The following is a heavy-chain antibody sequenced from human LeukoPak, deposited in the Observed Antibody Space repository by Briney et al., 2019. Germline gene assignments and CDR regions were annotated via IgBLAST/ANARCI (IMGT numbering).Heavy chain of an antibody. D-gene: IGHD2-15*01. CDR1: GFTFSSYG. CDR2: IWFDGSNK. Sequence: GGSLRLSCAASGFTFSSYGMHWVRQAPGKGLEWVAVIWFDGSNKYYADSVKGRFTISRDNAKNSLFLQMNSLRDEDTAVYYCASDSPGYDSGSYFAYWGQGTLVTVSS. J-gene: IGHJ4*02. CDR3: ASDSPGYDSGSYFAY. V-gene: IGHV3-33*01.